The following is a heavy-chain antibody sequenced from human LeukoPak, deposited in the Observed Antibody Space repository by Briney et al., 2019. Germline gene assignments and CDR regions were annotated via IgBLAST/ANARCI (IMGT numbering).Heavy chain of an antibody. Sequence: PSETLSLTCTVSGGSISSSSYYWGWIRQPPGKGLEWIGSIYYSGSTYYNPSLKSRVTISVDTSKNQFSLKLSSVTAADTAVYYCARGYSSSSEYYYYYYMDVWGKGTTVTVSS. J-gene: IGHJ6*03. CDR3: ARGYSSSSEYYYYYYMDV. CDR1: GGSISSSSYY. CDR2: IYYSGST. D-gene: IGHD6-6*01. V-gene: IGHV4-39*07.